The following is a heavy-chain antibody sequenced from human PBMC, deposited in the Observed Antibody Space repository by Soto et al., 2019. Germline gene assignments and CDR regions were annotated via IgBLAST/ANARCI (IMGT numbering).Heavy chain of an antibody. Sequence: SETLSLTCTVSGGSISSGDYYWSWIRQPPGKGLEWIGYIYYSGSTYYNPSLKSRVTISVDTSKNQFSLKLSSVTAADTAVYYCARESRSWHGSLWDYWAQGTLVTVSS. D-gene: IGHD6-13*01. V-gene: IGHV4-30-4*01. CDR1: GGSISSGDYY. CDR2: IYYSGST. CDR3: ARESRSWHGSLWDY. J-gene: IGHJ4*02.